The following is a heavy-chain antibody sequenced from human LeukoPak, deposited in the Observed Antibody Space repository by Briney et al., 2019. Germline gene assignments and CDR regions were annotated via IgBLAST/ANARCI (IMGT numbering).Heavy chain of an antibody. CDR1: GFSFSGSG. J-gene: IGHJ4*02. CDR2: ISSSSSYI. D-gene: IGHD3-9*01. CDR3: ARDYYDILTGYYVDY. Sequence: GGSLRLSCVASGFSFSGSGMNWVRQAPGKGLEWVSSISSSSSYIYYADSVKGRFTISRDNAKNSLYLQMNSLRAEDTAVYYCARDYYDILTGYYVDYWGQGTLVTVSS. V-gene: IGHV3-21*01.